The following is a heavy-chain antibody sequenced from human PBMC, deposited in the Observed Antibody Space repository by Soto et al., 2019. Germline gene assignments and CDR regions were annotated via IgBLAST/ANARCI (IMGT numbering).Heavy chain of an antibody. CDR3: ALYRALYSRSWLDY. Sequence: GGSLRLSCAASGFTFSSYAMSWVRQAPGKGLEWVSAISGSGGSTYYADSVKGRFTISRDNSKNTLYLQMNSLRAEDTAVYYCALYRALYSRSWLDYWGQGTLVTVSS. D-gene: IGHD6-13*01. CDR2: ISGSGGST. J-gene: IGHJ4*02. V-gene: IGHV3-23*01. CDR1: GFTFSSYA.